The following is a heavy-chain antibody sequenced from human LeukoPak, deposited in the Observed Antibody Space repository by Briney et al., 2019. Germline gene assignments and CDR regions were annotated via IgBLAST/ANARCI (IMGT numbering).Heavy chain of an antibody. D-gene: IGHD5-12*01. V-gene: IGHV3-11*04. CDR1: GITVSNTY. CDR3: ARYGSGYDFDY. CDR2: ISSSGSTI. Sequence: GGSLRLSCEASGITVSNTYVNWVRQAPGKGLEWVSYISSSGSTIYYADSVKGRFTISRDNAKNSLYLQMNSLRAEDTAVYYCARYGSGYDFDYWGQGTLVTVSS. J-gene: IGHJ4*02.